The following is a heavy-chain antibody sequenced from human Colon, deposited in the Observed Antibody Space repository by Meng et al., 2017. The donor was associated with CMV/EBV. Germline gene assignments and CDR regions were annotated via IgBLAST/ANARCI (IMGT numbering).Heavy chain of an antibody. J-gene: IGHJ4*02. V-gene: IGHV3-21*01. Sequence: GASLKISWAASGFTFSSYSMNWVRPAPGKGLGWVSSISSSSSYIYYADSVKGRFPISRDNAKNSLYLQMNSLRAEDTAVYYCAGGVGATTEYWGQGTLVTVSS. CDR1: GFTFSSYS. CDR3: AGGVGATTEY. CDR2: ISSSSSYI. D-gene: IGHD1-26*01.